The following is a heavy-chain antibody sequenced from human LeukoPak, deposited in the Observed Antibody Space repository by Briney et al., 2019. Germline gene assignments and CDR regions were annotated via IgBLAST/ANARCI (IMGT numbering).Heavy chain of an antibody. J-gene: IGHJ6*02. Sequence: GGSLRLSCAASGFTFSNYYMSWIRQAPGKGLEWVSYISSSGSTIYYADSVKGRFTISRDNAKNSLYLQMNSLRAEDTAVYYCVRDVDIVATRTAGYYYYGMDVWGQGTTVTVSS. D-gene: IGHD5-12*01. CDR1: GFTFSNYY. CDR2: ISSSGSTI. CDR3: VRDVDIVATRTAGYYYYGMDV. V-gene: IGHV3-11*01.